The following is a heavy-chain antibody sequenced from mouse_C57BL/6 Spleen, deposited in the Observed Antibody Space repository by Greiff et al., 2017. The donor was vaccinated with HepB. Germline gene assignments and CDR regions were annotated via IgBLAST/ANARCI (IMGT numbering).Heavy chain of an antibody. CDR1: GYTFTSYW. Sequence: QVQLQQPGAELVKPGASVKMSCKASGYTFTSYWITWVQQRPGQGLEWIEDIYPGSGSTNYNEKFKSKATLTVDTSSSTAYIQLSSLTSEDSAVYYCARWTAQASWFAYWGQGTLVTVSA. CDR2: IYPGSGST. J-gene: IGHJ3*01. V-gene: IGHV1-55*01. D-gene: IGHD3-2*02. CDR3: ARWTAQASWFAY.